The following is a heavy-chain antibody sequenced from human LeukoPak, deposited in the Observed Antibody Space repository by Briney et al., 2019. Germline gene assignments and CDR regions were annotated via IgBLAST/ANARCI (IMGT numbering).Heavy chain of an antibody. J-gene: IGHJ4*02. V-gene: IGHV1-46*01. D-gene: IGHD1-26*01. CDR2: INPSGGST. Sequence: ASVKVSCKASGYTFTSYYMHWVRQAPGQGLEWMGIINPSGGSTSYAQKFQGRVTITRDTSASTAYMELSSLRSEDTAVYYCARKIGGSYYFDYWGQGTLVTVSS. CDR3: ARKIGGSYYFDY. CDR1: GYTFTSYY.